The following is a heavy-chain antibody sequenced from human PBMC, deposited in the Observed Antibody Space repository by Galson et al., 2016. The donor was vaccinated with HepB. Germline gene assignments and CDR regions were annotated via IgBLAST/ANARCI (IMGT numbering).Heavy chain of an antibody. V-gene: IGHV1-69*13. CDR1: GGTFSSYA. CDR3: ARSDTMIVVAFDY. CDR2: IIPIFGTA. J-gene: IGHJ4*02. D-gene: IGHD3-22*01. Sequence: SVKVSCKASGGTFSSYAISRVRQAPEQGLEWMGGIIPIFGTANYAQKFQGRVTITADESTSTAYMELSSLRSEDTAVYYCARSDTMIVVAFDYWGQGTLVTVSS.